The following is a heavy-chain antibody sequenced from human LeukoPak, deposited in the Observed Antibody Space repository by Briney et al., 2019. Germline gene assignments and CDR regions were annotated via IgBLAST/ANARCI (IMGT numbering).Heavy chain of an antibody. D-gene: IGHD3-10*01. CDR3: ARGLRRYYGSGSYYNNNNWFDP. CDR2: INHSGST. CDR1: GGSFSGYY. J-gene: IGHJ5*02. V-gene: IGHV4-34*01. Sequence: PSETLSLTCAVYGGSFSGYYWSWIRHPPGKGLEWIGEINHSGSTNYNPSLKSRVTISVDTSKNQFSLKLSSVTAADTAVYYCARGLRRYYGSGSYYNNNNWFDPWGQGTLVTVSS.